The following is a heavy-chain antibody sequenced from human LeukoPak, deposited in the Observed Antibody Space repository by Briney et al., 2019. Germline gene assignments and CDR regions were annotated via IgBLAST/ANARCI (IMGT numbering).Heavy chain of an antibody. Sequence: ASVRVSCKASGHTLTELAIHWVRQAPGKGLEWMGGFDPEDGQTIYAQKCQGRVTVTEDTSTDTAYMELSSLGSEDTAVYYCATEGGRSYYLYWGQGTLVTVSS. J-gene: IGHJ4*02. CDR1: GHTLTELA. V-gene: IGHV1-24*01. CDR3: ATEGGRSYYLY. D-gene: IGHD1-26*01. CDR2: FDPEDGQT.